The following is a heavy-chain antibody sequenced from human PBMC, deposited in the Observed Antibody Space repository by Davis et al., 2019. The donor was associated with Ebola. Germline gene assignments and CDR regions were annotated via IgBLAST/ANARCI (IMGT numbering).Heavy chain of an antibody. V-gene: IGHV3-7*04. CDR3: ARVRGMDV. CDR2: IKPDGTVK. CDR1: GFIFRNYW. J-gene: IGHJ6*02. Sequence: PGGSLRLSCVASGFIFRNYWMTRVRQAPGQGPEWVANIKPDGTVKYYVDSVKGRFTISRDNAKNSLNLQMNSLRVEDTAVYYCARVRGMDVWGQGTTVTVSS.